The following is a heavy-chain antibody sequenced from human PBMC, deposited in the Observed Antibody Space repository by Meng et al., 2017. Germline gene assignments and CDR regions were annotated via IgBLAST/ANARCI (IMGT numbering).Heavy chain of an antibody. CDR1: GFTFSSYS. CDR3: ARKNTYYYDSSGYYHAFDP. V-gene: IGHV3-21*01. CDR2: ISSSSSYI. D-gene: IGHD3-22*01. J-gene: IGHJ5*02. Sequence: GESLKISCAAYGFTFSSYSMNWVRQAPGKGLEWVSSISSSSSYIYYADSVKGRFTISRDNAKNSLYLQMNSLRAEDTAVYYCARKNTYYYDSSGYYHAFDPWGQGTLVTVSS.